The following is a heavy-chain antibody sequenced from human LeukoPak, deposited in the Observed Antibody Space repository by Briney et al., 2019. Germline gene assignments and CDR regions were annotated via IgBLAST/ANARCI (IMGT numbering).Heavy chain of an antibody. V-gene: IGHV4-59*08. CDR3: ARHGKTLGRKMTTVTTVDY. CDR1: GGSISSYY. CDR2: IYYSGST. D-gene: IGHD4-17*01. J-gene: IGHJ4*02. Sequence: PSETLSLTCTVSGGSISSYYWSWIRQPPGKELEWIGYIYYSGSTNYNPSLKSRVTISVDTSKNQFSLKLSSVTAADTAVYYCARHGKTLGRKMTTVTTVDYWGQGTLVTVSS.